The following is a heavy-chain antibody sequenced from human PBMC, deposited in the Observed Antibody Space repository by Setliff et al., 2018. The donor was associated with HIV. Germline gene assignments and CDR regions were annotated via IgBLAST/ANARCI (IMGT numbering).Heavy chain of an antibody. D-gene: IGHD1-26*01. J-gene: IGHJ4*02. V-gene: IGHV4-59*01. CDR2: IYYMGRT. Sequence: PSETLSLTCTVSGGSISGSVWSWIRQPPGKGLEFVGYIYYMGRTTYNPSLKSRLTISVDKSKSQFSLKVRSVTAADTAVYYCARGDGSYLDWWGQGTLVTVSS. CDR1: GGSISGSV. CDR3: ARGDGSYLDW.